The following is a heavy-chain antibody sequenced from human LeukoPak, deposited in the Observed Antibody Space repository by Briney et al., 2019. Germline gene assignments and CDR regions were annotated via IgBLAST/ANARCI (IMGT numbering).Heavy chain of an antibody. CDR1: GGSFSGYY. Sequence: PSETLSLTCAVYGGSFSGYYWSWIRQPPGKGLEWIGEINHSGSTNYNPSLKSRVTMSVDTSKNQFSLKLSSVTAADTAVYYCARDDIVATMGRGYYYYSMDVWGQGTTVTVSS. J-gene: IGHJ6*02. V-gene: IGHV4-34*01. CDR2: INHSGST. D-gene: IGHD5-12*01. CDR3: ARDDIVATMGRGYYYYSMDV.